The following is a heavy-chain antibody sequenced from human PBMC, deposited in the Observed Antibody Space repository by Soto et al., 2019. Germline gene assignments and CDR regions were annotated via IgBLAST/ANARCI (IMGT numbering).Heavy chain of an antibody. D-gene: IGHD3-10*01. J-gene: IGHJ4*02. V-gene: IGHV4-59*01. CDR3: ARDHPGSSPFDY. CDR1: GGSISSYY. CDR2: IYYSGST. Sequence: SSETLSLTCTVSGGSISSYYWSWIRQPPGKGLEWSGYIYYSGSTNYNPSLKSRVTISVDTSKNQFSLKLSSVTAADTAVYSCARDHPGSSPFDYGGLGTLVTVSS.